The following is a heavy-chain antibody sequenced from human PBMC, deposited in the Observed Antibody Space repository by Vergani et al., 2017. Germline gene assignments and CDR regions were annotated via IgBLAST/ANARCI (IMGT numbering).Heavy chain of an antibody. Sequence: QVQLQESGPGLVKPSETLSLTCTVSGGSVSSGSYYWSWIRQPPGKGLEWIGYIYYSGSTNYNPSLKSRVTISVDTSKNQFSLKLSSVTAADTAVYYCXRVKTSPIYQYYYYYMDVWGKGTTVTVSS. J-gene: IGHJ6*03. CDR3: XRVKTSPIYQYYYYYMDV. CDR2: IYYSGST. D-gene: IGHD2-21*01. CDR1: GGSVSSGSYY. V-gene: IGHV4-61*01.